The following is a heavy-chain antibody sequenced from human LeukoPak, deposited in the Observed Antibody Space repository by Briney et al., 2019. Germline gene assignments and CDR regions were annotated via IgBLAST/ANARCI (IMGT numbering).Heavy chain of an antibody. D-gene: IGHD6-13*01. Sequence: GGSLRLSWEASGFTFSSYCMHWVRQAPGKGLEWVAVISYDGKVTYYADSVKGRFTISRDNSRNTLFLQINSLRPDDSAVYYCAKEGTHQVSTWYDSWGQGTLVTVSS. CDR1: GFTFSSYC. CDR3: AKEGTHQVSTWYDS. J-gene: IGHJ4*02. V-gene: IGHV3-30*18. CDR2: ISYDGKVT.